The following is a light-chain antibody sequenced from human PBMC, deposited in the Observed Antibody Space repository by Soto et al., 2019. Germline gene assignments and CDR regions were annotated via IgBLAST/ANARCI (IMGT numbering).Light chain of an antibody. CDR3: SSYTSCSTLI. Sequence: QSLLTQPASVSGSPGQSITISCTGTSSDVGGYNYVSWYQQHPGKAPKLMIYDVSNRPSGVSNRFSGSKSGNTASLTISGLQAEDEADYYCSSYTSCSTLIFGTGTKVTVL. CDR2: DVS. CDR1: SSDVGGYNY. V-gene: IGLV2-14*01. J-gene: IGLJ1*01.